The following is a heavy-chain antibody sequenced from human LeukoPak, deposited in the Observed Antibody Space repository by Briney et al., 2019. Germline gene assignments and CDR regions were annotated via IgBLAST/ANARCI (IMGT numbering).Heavy chain of an antibody. D-gene: IGHD3/OR15-3a*01. CDR3: ARALDPDYFDY. J-gene: IGHJ4*02. CDR2: IYPGDSDT. Sequence: GESLKISCKGSGYIFTSYWIGWVRQLPGKGLEWMGIIYPGDSDTRYSPSFQGQVTISADKSISTAYLQWSSLKASDTAMYYCARALDPDYFDYWGQGTLVIVSS. CDR1: GYIFTSYW. V-gene: IGHV5-51*01.